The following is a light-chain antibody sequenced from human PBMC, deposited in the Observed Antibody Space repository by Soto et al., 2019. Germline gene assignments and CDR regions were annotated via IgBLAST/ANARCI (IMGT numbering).Light chain of an antibody. CDR3: QSYDSSLSVV. J-gene: IGLJ2*01. CDR2: GNS. Sequence: QYVLTQPPSVSGAPGQRVTISCTGSSSFIGAGYDVPWYQQLPGTAPKLLIYGNSNRPSGVPDRFSGSKSGTSASLAITGLQAEDEADYYCQSYDSSLSVVFGGGTKLTVL. V-gene: IGLV1-40*01. CDR1: SSFIGAGYD.